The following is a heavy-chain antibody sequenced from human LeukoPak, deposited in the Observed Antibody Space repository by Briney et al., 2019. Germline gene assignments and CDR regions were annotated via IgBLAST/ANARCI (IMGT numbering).Heavy chain of an antibody. Sequence: SETLSLTCTVSGGSISSGGYSWTWIRQHPGKGLEWIGYIYYSGSTYYSPSLKSRVTISIDTSKNQFSLKLSSVTAADTAVYYCARLTYSYGSSGNAQIADHGMDVWGQGTTVTVSS. V-gene: IGHV4-31*03. CDR2: IYYSGST. J-gene: IGHJ6*02. D-gene: IGHD3-22*01. CDR3: ARLTYSYGSSGNAQIADHGMDV. CDR1: GGSISSGGYS.